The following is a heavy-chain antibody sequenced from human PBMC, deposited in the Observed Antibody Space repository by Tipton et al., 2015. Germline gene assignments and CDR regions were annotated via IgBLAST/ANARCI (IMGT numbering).Heavy chain of an antibody. V-gene: IGHV1-69*15. Sequence: QLVQSGAEVKKPGSSVKVSCKASGGTFSSYAIGWVRQAPGQGLEWMGTIIPIFGTTNYAQKFQGRVTITADESTSTAYMELSSLRSEDTAVYYCARDQYFGSGSLIGRFGYWGQGTLVTVSS. CDR2: IIPIFGTT. D-gene: IGHD3-10*01. CDR3: ARDQYFGSGSLIGRFGY. CDR1: GGTFSSYA. J-gene: IGHJ4*02.